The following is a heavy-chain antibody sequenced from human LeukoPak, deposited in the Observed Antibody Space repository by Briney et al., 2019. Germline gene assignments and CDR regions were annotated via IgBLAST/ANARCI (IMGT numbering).Heavy chain of an antibody. V-gene: IGHV1-46*01. D-gene: IGHD2-15*01. CDR3: ARLGYCSGGSCSQTRNNWFDP. CDR1: GYTFTSYY. Sequence: ASVKVSCKASGYTFTSYYMHWVLQAAGGGLEGMGISNTSGGSTSYAQKFQGRVTMTRDMSTSTDYMELSSLRSEDTAVYYCARLGYCSGGSCSQTRNNWFDPWSQATLLTV. J-gene: IGHJ5*02. CDR2: SNTSGGST.